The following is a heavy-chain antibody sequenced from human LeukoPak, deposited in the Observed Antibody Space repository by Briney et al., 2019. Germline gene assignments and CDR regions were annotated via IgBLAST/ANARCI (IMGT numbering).Heavy chain of an antibody. J-gene: IGHJ4*02. CDR1: SGSFSGYY. CDR2: INHSVGT. Sequence: SETLSLTCSVYSGSFSGYYWSWIRQPPGKGLEWIGEINHSVGTNYNPSLKSRVTMYLDTSKNQFSLKMSSVTAADTAVYYCARGHTRITILRGSRSAYYFDYWGQRTLVTVSS. CDR3: ARGHTRITILRGSRSAYYFDY. V-gene: IGHV4-34*01. D-gene: IGHD3-10*01.